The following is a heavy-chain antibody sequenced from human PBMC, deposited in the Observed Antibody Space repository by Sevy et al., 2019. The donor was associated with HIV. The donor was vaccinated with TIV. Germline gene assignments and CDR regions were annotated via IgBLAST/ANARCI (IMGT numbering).Heavy chain of an antibody. J-gene: IGHJ6*02. Sequence: SETLSLTYTVSGGSVSSGSYYWSWIRQPPGKGLEWIGYIYYSGSTNYNPSLKRRVTISVDTSKNQFSLKLSFVTAADTAVYYCARDIVVVPAAMPYYYGMDVWGQGTTVTVSS. D-gene: IGHD2-2*01. CDR3: ARDIVVVPAAMPYYYGMDV. V-gene: IGHV4-61*01. CDR1: GGSVSSGSYY. CDR2: IYYSGST.